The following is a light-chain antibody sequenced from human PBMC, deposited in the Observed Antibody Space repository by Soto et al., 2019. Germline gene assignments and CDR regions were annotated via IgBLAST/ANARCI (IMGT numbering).Light chain of an antibody. CDR1: YSNIGIND. CDR2: DTS. Sequence: QSVLTQPPSASGTPGQRVTVSCSGTYSNIGINDVHWYRQLSGTAPQILIYDTSQRATGVPDRFSGSRSGTSASLVISGLQTEDEADYQCAAWDDTLNGPAFGGGTKLTVL. CDR3: AAWDDTLNGPA. V-gene: IGLV1-44*01. J-gene: IGLJ2*01.